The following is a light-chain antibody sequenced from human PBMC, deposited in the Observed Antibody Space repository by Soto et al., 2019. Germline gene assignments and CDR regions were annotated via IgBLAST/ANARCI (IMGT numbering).Light chain of an antibody. J-gene: IGLJ1*01. CDR2: TVY. CDR3: SAYTVSRTYV. V-gene: IGLV2-14*03. CDR1: SSDVGAYNF. Sequence: QSVLTQPASVSGSPGQSITISCTGTSSDVGAYNFVSWHQQHPDKAPKLMIYTVYDRPSGISYRFSGSKSGNTASLTISGLQGEDETDYYCSAYTVSRTYVFGPGTKVTVL.